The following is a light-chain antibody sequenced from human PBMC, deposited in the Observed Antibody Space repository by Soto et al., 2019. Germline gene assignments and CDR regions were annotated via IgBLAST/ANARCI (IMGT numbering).Light chain of an antibody. CDR1: WSNIGTNQ. CDR2: DSD. Sequence: QSLLTQPPSMSAAPGQKVTIPCSGSWSNIGTNQVSWYQQVPGTAPQLLIYDSDARLAGIPDRFSASKSGSSATLGIADLQPADEADYFCETWDNTLSSGAFGGGTKLTVL. CDR3: ETWDNTLSSGA. J-gene: IGLJ3*02. V-gene: IGLV1-51*01.